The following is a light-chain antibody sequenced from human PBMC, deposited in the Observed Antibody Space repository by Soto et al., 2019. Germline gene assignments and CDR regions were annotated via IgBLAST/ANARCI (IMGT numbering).Light chain of an antibody. CDR3: LSNAGRPPSVV. CDR2: EVS. CDR1: SSDVGSYNL. J-gene: IGLJ2*01. V-gene: IGLV2-23*02. Sequence: QSALTQPASVSGSPGQSITISCTGTSSDVGSYNLVSWYQQHPGKVPKLMIYEVSKRPSGVSNRFSGSKFSNTASLTISGVQGEELAGCFCLSNAGRPPSVVFGGGAKVTVL.